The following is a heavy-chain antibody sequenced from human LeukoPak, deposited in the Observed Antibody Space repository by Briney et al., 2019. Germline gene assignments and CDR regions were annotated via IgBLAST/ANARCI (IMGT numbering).Heavy chain of an antibody. CDR3: ARAAYSSTWYSRYFDL. D-gene: IGHD6-13*01. CDR2: IGTAGEI. J-gene: IGHJ2*01. CDR1: GFTFCSYD. Sequence: GGSLRLYCAASGFTFCSYDIHWVRQATGKGLEWVSDIGTAGEIYYPGSVKGRFTISRENAKNSLYLQMNSLRAGDTAVYYCARAAYSSTWYSRYFDLWGRGTLVTVSS. V-gene: IGHV3-13*01.